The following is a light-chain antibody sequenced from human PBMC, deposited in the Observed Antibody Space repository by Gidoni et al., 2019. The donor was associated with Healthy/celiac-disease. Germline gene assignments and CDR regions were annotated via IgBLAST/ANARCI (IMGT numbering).Light chain of an antibody. J-gene: IGKJ1*01. CDR2: GAS. CDR3: QQYNNWPPWT. CDR1: QSVSSN. Sequence: EIVLTQSPATLSVSPGERATLSCRASQSVSSNLAWYQQKPGQAPRLLIYGASTRATGIPARFSGSGDGTECTLTISSLQSEDFAVYYCQQYNNWPPWTFGKGTKVEIK. V-gene: IGKV3-15*01.